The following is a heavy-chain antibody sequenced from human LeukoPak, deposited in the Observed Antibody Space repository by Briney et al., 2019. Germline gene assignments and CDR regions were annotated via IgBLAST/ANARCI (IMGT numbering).Heavy chain of an antibody. Sequence: GGSLRLSCAASGFTFSSYGMHWVRQAPGKGLEWVAFIRYDGSNKYYADSVKGRFTISRDNSKNTLYLQMNSLRAEDTAVYYCAKDGNKYCSSTSCYGWFDPWGQGTLVTVSS. CDR3: AKDGNKYCSSTSCYGWFDP. CDR2: IRYDGSNK. J-gene: IGHJ5*02. D-gene: IGHD2-2*01. CDR1: GFTFSSYG. V-gene: IGHV3-30*02.